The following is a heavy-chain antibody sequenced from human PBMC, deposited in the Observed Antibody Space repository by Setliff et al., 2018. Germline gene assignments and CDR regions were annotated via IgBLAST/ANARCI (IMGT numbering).Heavy chain of an antibody. J-gene: IGHJ4*02. CDR2: IYYSGST. CDR1: GGSISSSDYY. V-gene: IGHV4-39*01. Sequence: PSETLSLTCTVSGGSISSSDYYWGWIRQPPGKGLEWIGSIYYSGSTYYNPSLKSRVTISVDTSKNQFSLKLSSVTAADTAVYYCARLIYGDYEDYWGQGTLVTVSS. CDR3: ARLIYGDYEDY. D-gene: IGHD4-17*01.